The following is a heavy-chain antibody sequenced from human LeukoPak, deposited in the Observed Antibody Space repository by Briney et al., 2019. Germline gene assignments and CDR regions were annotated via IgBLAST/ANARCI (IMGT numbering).Heavy chain of an antibody. Sequence: PGGSLRLSCAASGFSFHDYAMHWVRQVPGKGLEWVSGISWNRGSIGYADSVKGRFTISRDNAKNSLYPQMNSLRAEDTAFYYCAKNFDTLTGHYNPFDSWGQGTLVTVSS. CDR3: AKNFDTLTGHYNPFDS. J-gene: IGHJ5*01. CDR1: GFSFHDYA. CDR2: ISWNRGSI. D-gene: IGHD3-9*01. V-gene: IGHV3-9*01.